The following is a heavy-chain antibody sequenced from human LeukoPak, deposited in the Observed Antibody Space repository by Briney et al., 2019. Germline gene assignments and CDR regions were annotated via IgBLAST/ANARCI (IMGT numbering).Heavy chain of an antibody. D-gene: IGHD3-10*01. CDR2: ISHSGST. V-gene: IGHV4-34*01. CDR3: ARRRTYYYGSGSYSYFDY. J-gene: IGHJ4*02. CDR1: GGSFSGYY. Sequence: PSETLSLTCAVYGGSFSGYYWSWIRQPPGKGLEWIGEISHSGSTNYNPSLKSRVTISVDTSKNQFSLKLSPVTAADTAVYYCARRRTYYYGSGSYSYFDYWGQGTLVTVSS.